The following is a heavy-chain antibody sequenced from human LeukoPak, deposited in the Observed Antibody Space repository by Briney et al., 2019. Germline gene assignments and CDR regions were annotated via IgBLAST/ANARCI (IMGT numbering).Heavy chain of an antibody. CDR3: ARVERHCSSTSCYLFDY. CDR1: GFTFSSYA. V-gene: IGHV3-64*01. D-gene: IGHD2-2*01. CDR2: ISSNGGST. Sequence: GGSLRLSCAASGFTFSSYAMHWVRQAPGKGLEYVSAISSNGGSTYYANSVKGRFTISRDNSKNTLYLQMGSLRAEDMAVYYCARVERHCSSTSCYLFDYWGQGTLVSVSS. J-gene: IGHJ4*02.